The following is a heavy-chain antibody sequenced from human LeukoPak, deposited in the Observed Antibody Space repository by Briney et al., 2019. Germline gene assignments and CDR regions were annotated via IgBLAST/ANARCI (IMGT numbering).Heavy chain of an antibody. V-gene: IGHV3-11*01. CDR3: ARDLTYFDY. CDR1: GFTFSDYY. Sequence: PGGSLRLSCAASGFTFSDYYMSWIRQAPGKGLEWISYISLSGDTIYYADSVKGRFTISRDNAKSSLYLQMHSLRAEDTAFYYCARDLTYFDYWGQGTLVTVSS. CDR2: ISLSGDTI. J-gene: IGHJ4*02.